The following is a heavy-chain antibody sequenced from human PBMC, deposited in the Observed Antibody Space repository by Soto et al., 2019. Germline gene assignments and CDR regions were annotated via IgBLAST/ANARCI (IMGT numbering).Heavy chain of an antibody. CDR1: GFTFSADW. CDR2: IKHDASDE. J-gene: IGHJ5*02. CDR3: VRDVYGWGSFGT. D-gene: IGHD3-10*01. V-gene: IGHV3-7*01. Sequence: EVQLVESGGGLVQPGESLRLSCEASGFTFSADWMNWVRQAPGKGLEWVANIKHDASDEYYVASVKGRFTISRDNGKSSLYLQMSGLRDEDTAVYYCVRDVYGWGSFGTWGQGTLVTVSS.